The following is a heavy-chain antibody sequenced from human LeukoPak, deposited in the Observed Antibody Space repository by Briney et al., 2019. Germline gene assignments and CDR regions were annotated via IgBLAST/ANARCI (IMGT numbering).Heavy chain of an antibody. CDR1: GGSISSYY. J-gene: IGHJ4*02. Sequence: SETLSLTCTVSGGSISSYYWSWIRQPAGKGLEWIGRIYTSGSTNYNPSLKSRVTMSVATSKNQISLKVNSVTAADTAVYYCARESYSSSYLFDFWGQGTLVTVSS. D-gene: IGHD6-6*01. CDR3: ARESYSSSYLFDF. CDR2: IYTSGST. V-gene: IGHV4-4*07.